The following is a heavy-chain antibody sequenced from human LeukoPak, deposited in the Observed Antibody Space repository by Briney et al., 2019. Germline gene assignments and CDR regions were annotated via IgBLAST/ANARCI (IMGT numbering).Heavy chain of an antibody. D-gene: IGHD3-22*01. Sequence: PGGSLRLSCAASGFTFSSYAMSWVRQAPGKGLEWVSAISGSGGSTYNADSVKGRFTISRDNSKNTLYLQMNSLRVEDTAVYYCARSRGSSYYYAPFDYWGQGTLVTVSS. CDR1: GFTFSSYA. CDR2: ISGSGGST. CDR3: ARSRGSSYYYAPFDY. J-gene: IGHJ4*02. V-gene: IGHV3-23*01.